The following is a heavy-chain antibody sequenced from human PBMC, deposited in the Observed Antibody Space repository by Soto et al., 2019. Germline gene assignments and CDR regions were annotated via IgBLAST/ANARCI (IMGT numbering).Heavy chain of an antibody. V-gene: IGHV3-9*01. CDR3: VKDRQRSGLGNWFDP. J-gene: IGHJ5*02. CDR1: GFTFEDYA. CDR2: ISWNSGTM. Sequence: EVRLVESGGALVQPGGSLRLSCAASGFTFEDYAMNWVRQGPVKGLEWVSRISWNSGTMHYADSVKGRFTISRDNAKNSVYLEMNGLRVEDTALYYCVKDRQRSGLGNWFDPWGQGTLVTVSS. D-gene: IGHD3-3*01.